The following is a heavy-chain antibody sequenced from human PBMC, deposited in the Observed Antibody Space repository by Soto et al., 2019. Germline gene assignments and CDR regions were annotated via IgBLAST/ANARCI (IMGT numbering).Heavy chain of an antibody. D-gene: IGHD3-10*01. CDR1: GGSLSGYY. CDR2: INHSGST. V-gene: IGHV4-34*01. CDR3: ARVSGSYYYGMDV. J-gene: IGHJ6*02. Sequence: PSETLSLTCAVYGGSLSGYYWSWIRQPPGKGLEWIGEINHSGSTNYNPSLKSRVTISVDTSKNQFSLKLSSVTAADTAVYYCARVSGSYYYGMDVWGQGTTVT.